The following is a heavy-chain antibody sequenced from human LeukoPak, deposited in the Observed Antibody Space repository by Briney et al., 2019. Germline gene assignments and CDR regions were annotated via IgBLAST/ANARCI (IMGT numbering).Heavy chain of an antibody. J-gene: IGHJ4*02. CDR3: ARPSLYYYDSSGSPLAGY. Sequence: PGGSLRLSCAASGFTLSNAWMFWVRQAPGKGPEWVGRIKSTRDGGATEYAAPVKGRFTISRDDSKNTVYLQMNSLRAEDTAVYYCARPSLYYYDSSGSPLAGYWGQGTLVTVSS. V-gene: IGHV3-15*05. CDR2: IKSTRDGGAT. D-gene: IGHD3-22*01. CDR1: GFTLSNAW.